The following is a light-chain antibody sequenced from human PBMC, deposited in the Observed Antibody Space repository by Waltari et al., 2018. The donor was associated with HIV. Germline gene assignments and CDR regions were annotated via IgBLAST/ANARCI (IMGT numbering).Light chain of an antibody. CDR2: RNN. V-gene: IGLV1-47*01. CDR3: AAWDDSLSGLV. Sequence: QSVLTQPPSASGTPGQRVTISCSGRSSNIGSTYVYWYQQLPGTAPKLLIYRNNQRPSGFPDRFSGSKSGTSASLAISGLRSEDETNYYCAAWDDSLSGLVFGGGTKLTVL. CDR1: SSNIGSTY. J-gene: IGLJ3*02.